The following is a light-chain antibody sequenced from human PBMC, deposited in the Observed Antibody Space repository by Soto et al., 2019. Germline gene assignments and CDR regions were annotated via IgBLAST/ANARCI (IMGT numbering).Light chain of an antibody. CDR2: KSS. Sequence: DIQMTQSPSTLSGSVGDRVTITCRASQTIGSWLAWYQQKPGKAPKLLIYKSSTLKSGVPSRFSGSGSGTKSTLTISSPQADDFATYNCQHYNSYSEPFGQGTTV. V-gene: IGKV1-5*03. CDR1: QTIGSW. CDR3: QHYNSYSEP. J-gene: IGKJ1*01.